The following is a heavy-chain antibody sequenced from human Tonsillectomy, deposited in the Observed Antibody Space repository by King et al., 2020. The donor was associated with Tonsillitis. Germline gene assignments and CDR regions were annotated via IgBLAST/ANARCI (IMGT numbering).Heavy chain of an antibody. J-gene: IGHJ4*02. Sequence: DVQLVESGGGLVQPGRSLRLPCAASGFTFDDYVMHWVRQAPGKGLEWVSGISWNGDSIGYADSVKGRFTISKDNAKNSLYLQMNSLRPEDTALYYCAKRGVRGSWSYYNALFDFWGQGTLVTVSS. CDR1: GFTFDDYV. CDR3: AKRGVRGSWSYYNALFDF. V-gene: IGHV3-9*01. D-gene: IGHD3-10*01. CDR2: ISWNGDSI.